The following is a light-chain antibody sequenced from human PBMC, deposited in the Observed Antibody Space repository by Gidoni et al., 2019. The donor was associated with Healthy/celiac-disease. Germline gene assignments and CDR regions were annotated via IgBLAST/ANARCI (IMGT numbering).Light chain of an antibody. J-gene: IGKJ3*01. CDR2: AAS. CDR1: QGSSSW. V-gene: IGKV1-12*01. CDR3: QQANSIRRT. Sequence: DIQTTPPPSSASASVGDRVPITCRASQGSSSWLAWYQQKPGDAAKLLIYAASSLQGGVPSRFSSSRSGTNFTLTISSLQPEDYATYYCQQANSIRRTFGPGTKVDIK.